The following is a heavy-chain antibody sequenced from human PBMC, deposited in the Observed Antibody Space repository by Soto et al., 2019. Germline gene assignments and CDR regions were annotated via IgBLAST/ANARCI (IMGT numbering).Heavy chain of an antibody. J-gene: IGHJ4*02. CDR2: ISYDGSNK. CDR1: GFTFSSYA. CDR3: ARESAAFDY. V-gene: IGHV3-30-3*01. Sequence: PGGSLRLSCAASGFTFSSYAMHWVRQAPGKGLEWVAVISYDGSNKYYADSVKGRFTISRDNSKNTLYMQMTSMRAEDTAVYYCARESAAFDYWGQGTLVTVYS.